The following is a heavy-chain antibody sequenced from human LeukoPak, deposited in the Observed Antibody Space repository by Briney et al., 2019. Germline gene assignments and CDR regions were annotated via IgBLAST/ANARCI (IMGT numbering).Heavy chain of an antibody. CDR2: ISSSGSTI. V-gene: IGHV3-11*04. Sequence: GGSLRLSCAASGFTFSDYYMSWIRQAPGKGLEWVSYISSSGSTIYYADSVKGRFTISRDNAKNSLYLQMNSLRAEDTAVYYCARDTYYYDSSGFNPPDYWGQGTLVTVSS. CDR3: ARDTYYYDSSGFNPPDY. J-gene: IGHJ4*02. D-gene: IGHD3-22*01. CDR1: GFTFSDYY.